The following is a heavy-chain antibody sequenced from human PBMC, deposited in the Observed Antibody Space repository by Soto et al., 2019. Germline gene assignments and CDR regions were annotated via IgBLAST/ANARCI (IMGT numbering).Heavy chain of an antibody. CDR3: VRVLIAVAGPLSAFDI. J-gene: IGHJ3*02. Sequence: SETLSLTCDVYGGSISSGNWWTWVRQPPGKGLEWIGEIYHSGSTNYNPSLKSRVTISVDKSKNQFSLKLSSVTAADTAVYYCVRVLIAVAGPLSAFDIWGQGTMVTVSS. CDR1: GGSISSGNW. D-gene: IGHD6-19*01. CDR2: IYHSGST. V-gene: IGHV4-4*02.